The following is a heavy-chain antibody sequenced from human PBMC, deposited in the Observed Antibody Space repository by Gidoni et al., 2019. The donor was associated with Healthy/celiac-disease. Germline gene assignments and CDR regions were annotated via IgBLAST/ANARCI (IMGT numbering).Heavy chain of an antibody. Sequence: QLQLQESGPGLVKPSETLSLTCTVSGGSISSSSYYWGWIRQPPGKGLEWIGSIYYSGSTYYNPSLKSRVTISVDTSKNQFSLKLSSVTAADTAVYYCARRGSSWYGMCLPHFNWFDPWGQGTLVTVSS. V-gene: IGHV4-39*01. D-gene: IGHD6-13*01. CDR2: IYYSGST. CDR1: GGSISSSSYY. J-gene: IGHJ5*02. CDR3: ARRGSSWYGMCLPHFNWFDP.